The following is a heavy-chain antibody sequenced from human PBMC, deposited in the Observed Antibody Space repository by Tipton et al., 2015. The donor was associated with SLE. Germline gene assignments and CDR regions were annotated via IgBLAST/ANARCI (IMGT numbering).Heavy chain of an antibody. Sequence: LRLSCTVSGGSISSGSYYWSWIRQPAGKGLEWIGYIYYSGSTNYNPSLKSRVTISVDTSKNQFSLKLSSVTAADTAVYYCASQYSGSFDAFDIWGQGTMVTVSS. J-gene: IGHJ3*02. CDR1: GGSISSGSYY. V-gene: IGHV4-61*10. CDR2: IYYSGST. CDR3: ASQYSGSFDAFDI. D-gene: IGHD1-26*01.